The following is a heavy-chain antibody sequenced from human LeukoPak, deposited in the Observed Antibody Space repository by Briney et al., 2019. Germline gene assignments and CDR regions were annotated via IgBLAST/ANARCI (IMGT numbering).Heavy chain of an antibody. J-gene: IGHJ3*02. CDR1: GFTFISYS. CDR2: ISGSGSSA. D-gene: IGHD6-13*01. Sequence: PGGTLRLSCAASGFTFISYSMSWVRQAPGKGLQWVSTISGSGSSAYHADSVKGRFTISRDNAKNSLYLQMNSLRGEDTALYYCATWIREDSSSSRYRAFDIWGQGTMVTVSS. CDR3: ATWIREDSSSSRYRAFDI. V-gene: IGHV3-21*01.